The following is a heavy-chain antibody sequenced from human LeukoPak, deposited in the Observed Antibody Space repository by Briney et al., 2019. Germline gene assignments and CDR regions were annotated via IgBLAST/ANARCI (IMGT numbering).Heavy chain of an antibody. Sequence: GASVKVSCKASGYTFTGYYMHWVRQAPGQGLEWMGWINPNSGGTNYAQKFQGRVTMTRDTSISTAYMELSRLRSDDTAVYYCARDYVAVAGTNDYWGQGTLVTVSS. D-gene: IGHD6-19*01. CDR3: ARDYVAVAGTNDY. CDR2: INPNSGGT. J-gene: IGHJ4*02. V-gene: IGHV1-2*02. CDR1: GYTFTGYY.